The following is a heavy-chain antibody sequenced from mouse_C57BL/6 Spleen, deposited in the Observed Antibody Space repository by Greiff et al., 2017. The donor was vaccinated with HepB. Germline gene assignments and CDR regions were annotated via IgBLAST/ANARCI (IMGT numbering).Heavy chain of an antibody. D-gene: IGHD2-3*01. Sequence: EVHLVESGGGLVKPGGSLKLSCAASGFTFSSYAMSWVRQTPEKRLEWVATISDGGSYTYYPDNVKGRFTISRDNAKNHLYLQMSHLKSEDTAMYYCAREGDGYFDYWGQGTTLTVSS. CDR2: ISDGGSYT. CDR1: GFTFSSYA. J-gene: IGHJ2*01. V-gene: IGHV5-4*01. CDR3: AREGDGYFDY.